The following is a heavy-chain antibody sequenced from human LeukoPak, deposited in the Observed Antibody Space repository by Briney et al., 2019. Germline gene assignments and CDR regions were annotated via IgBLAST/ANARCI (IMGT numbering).Heavy chain of an antibody. CDR1: GFTVSSNY. V-gene: IGHV3-66*01. Sequence: GGSLRLSCAASGFTVSSNYMSWVRQAPGKGLEWVSVIYSGGSTYYADSVKGRFTISRDNSKNTLYLQMNSLRAEDTAVYYCARVPPGSYDYYFDYWGQGTLVTVSS. D-gene: IGHD3-10*01. CDR3: ARVPPGSYDYYFDY. J-gene: IGHJ4*02. CDR2: IYSGGST.